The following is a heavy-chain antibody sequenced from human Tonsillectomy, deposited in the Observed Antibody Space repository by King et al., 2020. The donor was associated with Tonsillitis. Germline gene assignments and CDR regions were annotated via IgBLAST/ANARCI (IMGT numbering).Heavy chain of an antibody. Sequence: VQLVESGGGFIQPGGSLRLSCAASGFTVSSNYMGWVRQAPGKGLEWVSLIYSGGNTYYADSVTGRFTISRDTSKNTLYRQMNSLRPEDTAVYYCARVAATYSSSSLVYYYNYMDVWGKGTTVTVSS. V-gene: IGHV3-53*01. CDR3: ARVAATYSSSSLVYYYNYMDV. D-gene: IGHD6-6*01. CDR1: GFTVSSNY. J-gene: IGHJ6*03. CDR2: IYSGGNT.